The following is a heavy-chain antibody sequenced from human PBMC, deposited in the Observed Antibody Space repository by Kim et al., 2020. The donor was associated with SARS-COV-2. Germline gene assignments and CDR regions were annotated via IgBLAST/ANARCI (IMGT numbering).Heavy chain of an antibody. CDR2: IKSKTDGGTT. D-gene: IGHD3-10*01. V-gene: IGHV3-15*01. Sequence: GGSLRLSCAASGFTFSNAWMSWVRQAPGKGLEWVGRIKSKTDGGTTDYAAPVKGRFTISRDDSKNTLYLQMNSLKTEDTAVYYCTTDGSTGGRRALLWFGELFMDVWGQGTTVTVSS. J-gene: IGHJ6*02. CDR1: GFTFSNAW. CDR3: TTDGSTGGRRALLWFGELFMDV.